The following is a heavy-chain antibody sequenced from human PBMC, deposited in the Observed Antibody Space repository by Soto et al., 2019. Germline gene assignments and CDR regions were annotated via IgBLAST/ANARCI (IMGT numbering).Heavy chain of an antibody. CDR3: VSQRTTVPTQAYFDY. CDR2: VYYRGRS. CDR1: GGSVTNSSYY. J-gene: IGHJ4*02. D-gene: IGHD4-17*01. Sequence: SETLSLTCTVSGGSVTNSSYYWGWIRQSPGKGLEWIGSVYYRGRSYSKSSVKSRVTISVDTSKHRFSLSLNSVAASDTAVYFCVSQRTTVPTQAYFDYWGPGARVTV. V-gene: IGHV4-39*01.